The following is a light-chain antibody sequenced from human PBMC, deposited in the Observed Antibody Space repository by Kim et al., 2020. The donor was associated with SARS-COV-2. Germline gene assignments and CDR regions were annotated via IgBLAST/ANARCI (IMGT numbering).Light chain of an antibody. Sequence: SPGERVTLSCRASQSVYSSLAWYQQKPGQTPRLLIYDASNRATGIPARFSGSGSGTDFTLTISSLEPEDFAVYYCQQRSNWPLVTFGGGTKVDIK. CDR1: QSVYSS. V-gene: IGKV3-11*01. CDR3: QQRSNWPLVT. CDR2: DAS. J-gene: IGKJ4*01.